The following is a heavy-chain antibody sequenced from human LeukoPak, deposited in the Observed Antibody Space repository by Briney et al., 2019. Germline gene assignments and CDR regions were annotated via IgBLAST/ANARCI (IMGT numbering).Heavy chain of an antibody. Sequence: GGSLRLSCAASGFTFSSYEMNWVRQAPGKGLEWVSVIYSGGSTYYADSVKGRFTISRDNSKNTLYLQMNSLRAEDTAVYYCARQYGSGSLYYYYYMDVWGKGTTVTISS. V-gene: IGHV3-66*04. CDR2: IYSGGST. CDR1: GFTFSSYE. J-gene: IGHJ6*03. CDR3: ARQYGSGSLYYYYYMDV. D-gene: IGHD3-10*01.